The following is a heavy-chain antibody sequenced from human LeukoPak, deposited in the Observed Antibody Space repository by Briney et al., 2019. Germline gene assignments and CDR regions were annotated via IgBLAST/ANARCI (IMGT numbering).Heavy chain of an antibody. J-gene: IGHJ4*02. V-gene: IGHV4-4*07. D-gene: IGHD6-6*01. CDR3: ARRVAALNFDY. Sequence: SETLSLTCTVSGGSISNYDWSWIRQPAGKGLEWIGRIYTSGSTNYNPSLKSRVTISVDTSMNHFSLKLSSVTAADTAVYYCARRVAALNFDYWGQGTLVTVSS. CDR2: IYTSGST. CDR1: GGSISNYD.